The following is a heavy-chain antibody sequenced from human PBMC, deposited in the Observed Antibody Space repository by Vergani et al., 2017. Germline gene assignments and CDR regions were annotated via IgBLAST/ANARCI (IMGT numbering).Heavy chain of an antibody. CDR3: ARVRVVAAKGPTKFDY. Sequence: EVQLVESGGGLVQPGGSLRLSCAASGFTVSSNYMSWVRQAPGKGLEWVSVIYSGGSTYYADSVKGRFTITRHNSKNTLYLQMNSLRAEDTAVYYCARVRVVAAKGPTKFDYWGQGTLVTVSS. V-gene: IGHV3-53*04. J-gene: IGHJ4*02. CDR1: GFTVSSNY. D-gene: IGHD2-15*01. CDR2: IYSGGST.